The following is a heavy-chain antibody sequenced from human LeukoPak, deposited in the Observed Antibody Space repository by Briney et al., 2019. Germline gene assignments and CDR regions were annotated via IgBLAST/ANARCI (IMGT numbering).Heavy chain of an antibody. Sequence: GGSLRLSCAASGFTFSNAWMTWVRQAPGKGLEWVGRIKSKADAGTTDYAAPVKGRFTISRDDSKNTLYLQMNSLKTEDTAVYYCATDGGSTGYYGRSDYWGQGTLVTVSS. J-gene: IGHJ4*02. CDR2: IKSKADAGTT. CDR1: GFTFSNAW. V-gene: IGHV3-15*01. D-gene: IGHD3-22*01. CDR3: ATDGGSTGYYGRSDY.